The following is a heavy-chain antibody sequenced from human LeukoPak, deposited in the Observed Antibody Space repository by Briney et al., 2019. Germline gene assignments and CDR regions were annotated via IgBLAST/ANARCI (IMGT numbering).Heavy chain of an antibody. CDR1: GFTFISNG. CDR2: IWYDGSNK. J-gene: IGHJ4*02. CDR3: ARDRLGVTHFDY. V-gene: IGHV3-33*01. Sequence: GRSLRLSCAASGFTFISNGMHCVRQAPARGLEWVAVIWYDGSNKYYAESVKGRFTISRDNSKNTMYLQMESLRAEDTAVYYCARDRLGVTHFDYWGQGTLVTVSS. D-gene: IGHD2-21*02.